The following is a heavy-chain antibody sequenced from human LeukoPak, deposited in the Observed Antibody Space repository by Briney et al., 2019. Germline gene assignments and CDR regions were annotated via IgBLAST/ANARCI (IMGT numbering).Heavy chain of an antibody. V-gene: IGHV1-18*01. CDR1: GYTFTSYG. J-gene: IGHJ6*03. D-gene: IGHD2-2*02. CDR2: ISAYNGNT. Sequence: ASVKVSCKASGYTFTSYGISWVRQAPGQGLEWMGWISAYNGNTNYAQKLQGRVTMTTATSTSTPYMELRSLRSDDTAVYYCARVGVGCSSTSCYTRWNYYYYMDVWGKGTTVTVSS. CDR3: ARVGVGCSSTSCYTRWNYYYYMDV.